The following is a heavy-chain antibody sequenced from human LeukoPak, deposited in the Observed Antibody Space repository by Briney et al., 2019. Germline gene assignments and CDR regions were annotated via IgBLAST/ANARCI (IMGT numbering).Heavy chain of an antibody. V-gene: IGHV1-69*04. D-gene: IGHD3-22*01. J-gene: IGHJ3*01. Sequence: SVKVSCKASGYTFTGYYMHWVRQAPGQGLEWMGRIIPILGIANYAQKFQGRVTITADKSTSTAYMELSSLRSEDTAVYYCARDPYYYDSSGTWGQGTMVTVSS. CDR3: ARDPYYYDSSGT. CDR1: GYTFTGYY. CDR2: IIPILGIA.